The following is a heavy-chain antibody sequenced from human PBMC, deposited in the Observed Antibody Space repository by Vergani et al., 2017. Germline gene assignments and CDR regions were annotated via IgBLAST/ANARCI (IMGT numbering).Heavy chain of an antibody. CDR1: GFTFSSYA. CDR3: ASRYCTNGVCYYYYYYMDV. D-gene: IGHD2-8*01. V-gene: IGHV3-30-3*01. J-gene: IGHJ6*03. Sequence: QVQLVESGGGVVQPGRSLRLSCAASGFTFSSYAMHWVRPAPGKGLEGVAVISYDGSNKYYADSVKGRFTISRDNSKHTLYLQMNSLRAEDTALYYCASRYCTNGVCYYYYYYMDVWGKGTTVTVSS. CDR2: ISYDGSNK.